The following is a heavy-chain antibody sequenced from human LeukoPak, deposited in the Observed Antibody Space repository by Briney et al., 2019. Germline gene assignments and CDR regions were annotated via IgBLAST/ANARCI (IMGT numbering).Heavy chain of an antibody. Sequence: GESLKISCKGSGYSFTSYWIGWVRQMPGKGLEWMGIIYPGDSDTGHSPSFQGQVTISADKSISTAYLQWSSLKASDTAMYYCARRDGYCSSTSCYADYYYGMDVWGQGTAVTVSS. D-gene: IGHD2-2*01. CDR1: GYSFTSYW. J-gene: IGHJ6*02. V-gene: IGHV5-51*01. CDR3: ARRDGYCSSTSCYADYYYGMDV. CDR2: IYPGDSDT.